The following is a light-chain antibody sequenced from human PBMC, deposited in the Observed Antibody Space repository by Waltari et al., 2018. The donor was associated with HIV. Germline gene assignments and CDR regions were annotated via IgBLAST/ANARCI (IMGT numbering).Light chain of an antibody. CDR3: AAWDDTLSGPD. CDR1: RSNIGSNY. CDR2: SNN. V-gene: IGLV1-47*02. Sequence: QSVLTQPPSASGTPGQRVTISCSGSRSNIGSNYVYWYQQIPGTAPKLLIFSNNVRPSGFPDRFSGSKSGTSASLAISGLRSEDEADYYCAAWDDTLSGPDFGTGTKVTVL. J-gene: IGLJ1*01.